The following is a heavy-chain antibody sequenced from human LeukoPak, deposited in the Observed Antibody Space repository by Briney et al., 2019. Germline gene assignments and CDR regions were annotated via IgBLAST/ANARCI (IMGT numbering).Heavy chain of an antibody. CDR3: AKDRGSGYHYFDY. CDR2: ISTSGESA. J-gene: IGHJ4*02. CDR1: GFTFSSYA. Sequence: TGGSLRLSCTASGFTFSSYAMSWVRQAPGRGLEWVAVISTSGESAYYADSAKGRFTISRDNSKNTLYLQMNSLRAEDTAVYYCAKDRGSGYHYFDYWGQGTLVTVSS. V-gene: IGHV3-23*01. D-gene: IGHD3-22*01.